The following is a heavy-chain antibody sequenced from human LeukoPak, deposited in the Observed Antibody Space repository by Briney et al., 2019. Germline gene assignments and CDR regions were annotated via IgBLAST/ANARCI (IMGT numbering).Heavy chain of an antibody. J-gene: IGHJ3*02. CDR3: ARGRVFYDSTGYFI. CDR1: GGSISSGGYY. D-gene: IGHD3-22*01. V-gene: IGHV4-61*08. CDR2: IYHSGST. Sequence: SETLSLTCTVSGGSISSGGYYWSWIRQPPGKGLEWIGYIYHSGSTNYNPSLKSRVTMSLDTSKSQFSLKLSSVTAADTAVYHCARGRVFYDSTGYFIWGQGTMVTVSS.